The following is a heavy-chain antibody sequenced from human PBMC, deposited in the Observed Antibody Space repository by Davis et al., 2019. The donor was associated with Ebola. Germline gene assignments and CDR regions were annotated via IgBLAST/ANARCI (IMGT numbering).Heavy chain of an antibody. V-gene: IGHV3-23*01. J-gene: IGHJ4*02. Sequence: GESLKISCAASGFTFSTYAMSWVRQAPAKGLEWVSEITGGGGNTYYSDSVKGRFTISRGNSKNTLYLQMNSLRAEDTALYYCAKDRNYDFWSGYYTGGFDFWGQGTLVTVSS. CDR2: ITGGGGNT. CDR3: AKDRNYDFWSGYYTGGFDF. CDR1: GFTFSTYA. D-gene: IGHD3-3*01.